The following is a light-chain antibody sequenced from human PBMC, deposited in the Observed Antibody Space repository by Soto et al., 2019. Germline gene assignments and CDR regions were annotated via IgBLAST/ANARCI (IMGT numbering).Light chain of an antibody. CDR3: QQYNSYLPWT. J-gene: IGKJ1*01. CDR1: QSISSW. CDR2: DAS. Sequence: DIQMTQSPSTLSASVGDRVTITCRASQSISSWLAWYQQKPGKAPKLLIYDASSLESGVPSRFSGSGSGTEFTLTIRSLQPDDFATYYCQQYNSYLPWTFGQGTKVDIK. V-gene: IGKV1-5*01.